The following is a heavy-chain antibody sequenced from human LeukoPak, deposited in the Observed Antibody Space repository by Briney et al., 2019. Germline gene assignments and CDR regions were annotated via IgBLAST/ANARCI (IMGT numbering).Heavy chain of an antibody. CDR2: ISAYNGNT. D-gene: IGHD2-15*01. CDR3: ARGGANCSGGRCPLNWFDP. Sequence: ASVKVSCKASGYTFTNYGITWVRQAPGQGLEWMGWISAYNGNTNYAQKLQGRVTMTIDKTTSTAYMELRSLRSDDTAVYYRARGGANCSGGRCPLNWFDPWGQGTPVTVSS. J-gene: IGHJ5*02. V-gene: IGHV1-18*01. CDR1: GYTFTNYG.